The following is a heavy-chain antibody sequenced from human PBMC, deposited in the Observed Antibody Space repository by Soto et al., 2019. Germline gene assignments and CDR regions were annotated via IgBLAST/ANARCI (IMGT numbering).Heavy chain of an antibody. D-gene: IGHD4-17*01. J-gene: IGHJ6*02. CDR2: IIPIFGTA. CDR1: GGTFSSYA. Sequence: QVQLVQSGAEVKKPGSSVKVSCKASGGTFSSYAISWVRQAPGQGLEWMGGIIPIFGTANYAQKFQGRVTITADESTSTAYMELSSLRSEDTAVYYCARDSPDGEYARERYYYGMDVWGQGTTVTVSS. CDR3: ARDSPDGEYARERYYYGMDV. V-gene: IGHV1-69*01.